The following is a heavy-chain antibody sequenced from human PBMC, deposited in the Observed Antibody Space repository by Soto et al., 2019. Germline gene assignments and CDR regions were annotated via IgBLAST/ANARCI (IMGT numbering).Heavy chain of an antibody. Sequence: QITLKESGPTLVKPTQTLTLTCTFSGFSLTTDRVGVGWIRQPPGEALEWLAVIYWDDTKTYRPSLESRLTTTKDTSKTQVALTMTHMHSVDTATYYCAHAYGGRTLYWGQGTLVTVSS. J-gene: IGHJ4*02. CDR3: AHAYGGRTLY. D-gene: IGHD1-26*01. CDR2: IYWDDTK. V-gene: IGHV2-5*02. CDR1: GFSLTTDRVG.